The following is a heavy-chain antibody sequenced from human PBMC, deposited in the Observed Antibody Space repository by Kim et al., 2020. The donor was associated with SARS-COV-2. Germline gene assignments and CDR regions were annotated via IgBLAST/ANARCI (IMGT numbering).Heavy chain of an antibody. D-gene: IGHD3-22*01. CDR2: ISYDGSNK. CDR3: ARDQYYYDSSGYYPFDY. V-gene: IGHV3-30*04. Sequence: GGSLRLSFAASGFTFSSYAMHWVRQAPGKGLEWVAVISYDGSNKYYADFVKGRFTISRDNSKNTLYLQMNSLRAEDTAVYYCARDQYYYDSSGYYPFDY. J-gene: IGHJ5*01. CDR1: GFTFSSYA.